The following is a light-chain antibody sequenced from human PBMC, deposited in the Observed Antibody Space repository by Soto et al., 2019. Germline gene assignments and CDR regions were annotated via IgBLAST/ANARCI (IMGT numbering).Light chain of an antibody. CDR2: GAS. Sequence: EIVMTQSPATLSLSPGEKATLSCRASQSVSSKLAWYQQKPGQAPRVLIHGASTRATGIPARFSGSGSGTEFTLTISSLQSEDFAVYYCQHYNDWPPTWTLGQGTKV. CDR1: QSVSSK. CDR3: QHYNDWPPTWT. J-gene: IGKJ1*01. V-gene: IGKV3-15*01.